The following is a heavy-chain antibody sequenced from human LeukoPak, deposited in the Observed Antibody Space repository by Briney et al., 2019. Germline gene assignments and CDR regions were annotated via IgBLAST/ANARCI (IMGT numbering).Heavy chain of an antibody. CDR2: IKQDGSEK. CDR3: ARGLRRRGSYSKPYYFDY. Sequence: PGGSLRLSCAASGFTFSSYWMSWVRQAPGKGLEWVANIKQDGSEKYYVDSVKGRFTISRDNAKNSLYLQMNSLRAEDTAVYYCARGLRRRGSYSKPYYFDYWGQGTLVTVSS. CDR1: GFTFSSYW. D-gene: IGHD3-10*01. J-gene: IGHJ4*02. V-gene: IGHV3-7*03.